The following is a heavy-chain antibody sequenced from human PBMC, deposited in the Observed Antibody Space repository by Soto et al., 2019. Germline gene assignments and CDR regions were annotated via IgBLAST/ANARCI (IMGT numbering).Heavy chain of an antibody. CDR2: IYYSGST. CDR1: GGSISSGDYY. CDR3: AREYVEYSSSSGFDY. V-gene: IGHV4-30-4*01. Sequence: TLSLTCTVSGGSISSGDYYWSWIRQPPGKGLEWIGYIYYSGSTYYNPSLKSRVTISVDTSKNQFSLKLSSVTAADTAVYYCAREYVEYSSSSGFDYWGQGTLVTVSS. D-gene: IGHD6-6*01. J-gene: IGHJ4*02.